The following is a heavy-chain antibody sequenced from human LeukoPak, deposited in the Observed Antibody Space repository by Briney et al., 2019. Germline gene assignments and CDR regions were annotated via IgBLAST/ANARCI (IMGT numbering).Heavy chain of an antibody. D-gene: IGHD5-12*01. CDR1: GFTFSRDN. CDR3: ARTTTIRGYSDLFDY. Sequence: PGGSLRLSCAASGFTFSRDNLHWVCQAPGKGLEWVALISYDGSNKYYADSVKGRFTISRDNSKNTLYLQMNSLRAEDTAVCYCARTTTIRGYSDLFDYWGQGTLVTVSS. CDR2: ISYDGSNK. J-gene: IGHJ4*02. V-gene: IGHV3-30*19.